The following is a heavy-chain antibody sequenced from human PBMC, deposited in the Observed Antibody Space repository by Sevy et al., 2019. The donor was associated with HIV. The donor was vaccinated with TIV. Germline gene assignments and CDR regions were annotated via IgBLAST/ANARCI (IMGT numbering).Heavy chain of an antibody. CDR3: AKDGGYCSGGSCYSIYYYYGMDV. CDR1: GFTFSSYA. D-gene: IGHD2-15*01. J-gene: IGHJ6*02. CDR2: ISGSGGST. Sequence: GGSLRLSCAASGFTFSSYAMSWVRQAPGKGLEWVSAISGSGGSTYYADSVKGRFTISRDNSKNTLYLQMNSLRAEDTAVYYCAKDGGYCSGGSCYSIYYYYGMDVWGQGTTVTVSS. V-gene: IGHV3-23*01.